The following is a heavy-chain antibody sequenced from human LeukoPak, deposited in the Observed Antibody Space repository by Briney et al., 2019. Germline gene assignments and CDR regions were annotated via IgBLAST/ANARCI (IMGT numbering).Heavy chain of an antibody. D-gene: IGHD3-16*02. J-gene: IGHJ3*02. Sequence: GGSLRLSCAASGFTFDDYGMSWVRQAPGKGLEWVSGINWNGGSTGYADSVKGRFTISRDNAKNSLYLQMNSLRAEDTAVYYCARVYDYVWGSYRPDAFDIWGQGTMVTVSS. V-gene: IGHV3-20*04. CDR2: INWNGGST. CDR1: GFTFDDYG. CDR3: ARVYDYVWGSYRPDAFDI.